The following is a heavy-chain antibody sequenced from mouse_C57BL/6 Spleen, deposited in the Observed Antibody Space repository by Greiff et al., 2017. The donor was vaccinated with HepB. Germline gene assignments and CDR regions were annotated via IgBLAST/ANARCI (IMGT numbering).Heavy chain of an antibody. Sequence: EVQLVESGPGLAKPSQTLSLTCSVPGYSITSDYWNWIRKFPGNKLEYMGYISYSGSTYYNPSLKSRISITRDTSKNQYYLQLNSVTTEDTATYYCARTHYYGSSTRYFDVWGTGTTVTVSS. J-gene: IGHJ1*03. CDR3: ARTHYYGSSTRYFDV. CDR2: ISYSGST. CDR1: GYSITSDY. D-gene: IGHD1-1*01. V-gene: IGHV3-8*01.